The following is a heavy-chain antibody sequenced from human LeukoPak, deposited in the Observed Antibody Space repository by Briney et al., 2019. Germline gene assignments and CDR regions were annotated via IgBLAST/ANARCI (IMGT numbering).Heavy chain of an antibody. V-gene: IGHV3-7*01. J-gene: IGHJ4*01. CDR3: ATRAGSYSHPYDY. CDR1: KFTFSTYW. D-gene: IGHD3-22*01. CDR2: IKQDGSEK. Sequence: GGLRLSRAASKFTFSTYWMSWVRQAPGKGLEWVANIKQDGSEKYYVDSVKGRFTISRDNAKNSLYLQMNSLRAEDTAVYYCATRAGSYSHPYDYWGHVTLVTVYS.